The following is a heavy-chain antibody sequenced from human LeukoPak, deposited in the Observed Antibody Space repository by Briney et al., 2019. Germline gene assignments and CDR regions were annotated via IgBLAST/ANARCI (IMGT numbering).Heavy chain of an antibody. CDR1: GGSISSGDYY. CDR2: IYYSGST. Sequence: SETLSLTCTVSGGSISSGDYYWSWIRQPPGKGLEWIGYIYYSGSTYYNPSLKSRVTISVDTSKNQFSLKLNSVTAADTAVYYCARVLYRVPNWFDPWGQGTLVTVSS. J-gene: IGHJ5*02. CDR3: ARVLYRVPNWFDP. V-gene: IGHV4-31*03. D-gene: IGHD1-14*01.